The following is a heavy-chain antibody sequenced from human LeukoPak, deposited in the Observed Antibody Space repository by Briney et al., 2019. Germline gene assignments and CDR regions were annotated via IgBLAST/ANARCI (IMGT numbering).Heavy chain of an antibody. J-gene: IGHJ4*02. CDR3: ARSIMITFGGATVY. CDR2: ISYDGSNK. Sequence: GGSLRLSCAASGFTFSSYAMHWVRQAPGKGLEWVAVISYDGSNKYYADSVKGRFTISRDNSKNTLYLQMNSLRAEDTAVYYCARSIMITFGGATVYWGQGTLVTVSS. CDR1: GFTFSSYA. V-gene: IGHV3-30-3*01. D-gene: IGHD3-16*01.